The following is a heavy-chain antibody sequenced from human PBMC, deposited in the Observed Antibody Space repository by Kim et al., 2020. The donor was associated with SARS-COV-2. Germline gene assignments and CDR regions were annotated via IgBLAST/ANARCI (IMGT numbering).Heavy chain of an antibody. CDR3: VKDLYTVKYYGVGV. CDR2: ISGNSNKI. Sequence: GGSLRLSCVASGFTFDDYAMHWVRQAPGKGLVWVSGISGNSNKIGYADSVKGRFTISRDNAKNSLYLQMNSLRAEDTALCYCVKDLYTVKYYGVGVWGQGITVTVSS. J-gene: IGHJ6*02. D-gene: IGHD2-8*01. V-gene: IGHV3-9*01. CDR1: GFTFDDYA.